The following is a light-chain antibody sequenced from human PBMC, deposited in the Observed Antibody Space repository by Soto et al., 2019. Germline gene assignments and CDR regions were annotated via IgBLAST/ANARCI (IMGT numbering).Light chain of an antibody. J-gene: IGKJ4*01. Sequence: EIVMTHSPATLAVSPGERATLSCRASQSISSNLAWHQQKPGQAPRLLMFRTSSRATGFPDRFSGSGSGTDFTLTISRLEPEDFAVYYCQQYDSSPSLTFGGGTKVDI. V-gene: IGKV3-20*01. CDR3: QQYDSSPSLT. CDR2: RTS. CDR1: QSISSN.